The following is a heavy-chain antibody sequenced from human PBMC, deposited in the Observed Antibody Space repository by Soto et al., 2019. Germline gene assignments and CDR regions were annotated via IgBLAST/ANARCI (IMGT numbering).Heavy chain of an antibody. V-gene: IGHV3-33*01. CDR1: GFSFGTYG. CDR2: IWFDGSDK. Sequence: HGQLVESGGGVVQPGRSLRLSCAASGFSFGTYGMHWVRQAPGKGPEWVAVIWFDGSDKYYADSVKGRFTISRDNSKNTLYLQINSLRADDTALYYCARDPRWIAGTDAFDIWGQGTMVTVSS. J-gene: IGHJ3*02. D-gene: IGHD3-10*01. CDR3: ARDPRWIAGTDAFDI.